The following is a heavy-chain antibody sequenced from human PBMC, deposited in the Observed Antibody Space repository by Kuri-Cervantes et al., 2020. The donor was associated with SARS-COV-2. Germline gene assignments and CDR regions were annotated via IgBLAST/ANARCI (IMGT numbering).Heavy chain of an antibody. CDR3: ARDLLQADYYDSSGYYYLPDY. CDR1: GYTFTSYD. J-gene: IGHJ4*02. CDR2: MNPNSGNT. V-gene: IGHV1-8*03. Sequence: ASVKVSCKASGYTFTSYDINWVRQAAGQGLEWMGWMNPNSGNTGYVQKFQGRVTITRNTSISTAYMELSSLRSDDTAVYYCARDLLQADYYDSSGYYYLPDYWGQGTLVTVSS. D-gene: IGHD3-22*01.